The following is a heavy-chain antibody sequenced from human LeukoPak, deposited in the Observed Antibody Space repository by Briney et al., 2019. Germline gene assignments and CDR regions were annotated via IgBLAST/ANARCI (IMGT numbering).Heavy chain of an antibody. J-gene: IGHJ6*03. Sequence: SETLSLTCTVSGGSISSYYWSWIRQPPGKGLEWIGYIYYSGSTNYNPSLKSRVTISVDTSKNQFSLKLSSVTAADTAVYYCARGTVAATLGYYYMDVWGKGTTVIVSS. CDR1: GGSISSYY. CDR3: ARGTVAATLGYYYMDV. CDR2: IYYSGST. V-gene: IGHV4-59*01. D-gene: IGHD2-15*01.